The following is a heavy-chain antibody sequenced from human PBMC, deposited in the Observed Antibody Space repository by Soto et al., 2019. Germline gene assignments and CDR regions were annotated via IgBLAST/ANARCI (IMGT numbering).Heavy chain of an antibody. D-gene: IGHD6-13*01. Sequence: PSETLCLTCTVAGGTMRRYYWSWIRQPPGKGLEWIGYIYWSGSTNYNPSLKSRVTMSVDTSNNQFSLNLNSVTAADTAVYYCAREGSSSWSGDYGMDVWGQGTTVTVSS. V-gene: IGHV4-59*01. CDR2: IYWSGST. CDR3: AREGSSSWSGDYGMDV. J-gene: IGHJ6*02. CDR1: GGTMRRYY.